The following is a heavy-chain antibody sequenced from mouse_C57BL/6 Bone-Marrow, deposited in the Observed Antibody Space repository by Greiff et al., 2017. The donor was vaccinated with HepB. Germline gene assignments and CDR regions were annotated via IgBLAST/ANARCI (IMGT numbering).Heavy chain of an antibody. Sequence: EVQLVESGGGLVKPGGSLKLSCAASGFTFSDYGMHWVRQAPEKGLEWVAYISSGSSTIYYADTVKGRFTISRDNAKNTLFLQMTSLRSEDTAMYYCASCYYVSSYGFDYWGQGTTLTVSS. CDR3: ASCYYVSSYGFDY. CDR1: GFTFSDYG. V-gene: IGHV5-17*01. CDR2: ISSGSSTI. J-gene: IGHJ2*01. D-gene: IGHD1-1*01.